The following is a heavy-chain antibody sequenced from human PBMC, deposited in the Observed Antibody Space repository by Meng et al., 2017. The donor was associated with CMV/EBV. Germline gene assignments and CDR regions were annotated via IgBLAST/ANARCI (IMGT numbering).Heavy chain of an antibody. D-gene: IGHD6-19*01. V-gene: IGHV3-9*01. CDR2: ISWNSGSI. Sequence: SLKISCAASGFTFDDYAMHWVRQAPGKGLEWVSGISWNSGSIGYADSVKGRFTISRDNAKNSLYPQMNNLRAEDTALYYCAKDGQWLVRAYFDYWGQGTLVTVSS. CDR1: GFTFDDYA. J-gene: IGHJ4*02. CDR3: AKDGQWLVRAYFDY.